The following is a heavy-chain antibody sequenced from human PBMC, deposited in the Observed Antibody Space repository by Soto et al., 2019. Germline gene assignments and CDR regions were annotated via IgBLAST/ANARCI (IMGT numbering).Heavy chain of an antibody. J-gene: IGHJ5*02. CDR1: GFTFSSYG. CDR3: ARGSDSSDKARDWFDP. D-gene: IGHD6-19*01. Sequence: QVQLVESGGGVVQPGRSLRLSCAASGFTFSSYGMHWVRQAPGKGLEWVAVIWYDGSNKYYADSVKGRFTISGDNSKKALYLQMNSLRAGDTAVYYCARGSDSSDKARDWFDPWGQGTLVTVSS. CDR2: IWYDGSNK. V-gene: IGHV3-33*01.